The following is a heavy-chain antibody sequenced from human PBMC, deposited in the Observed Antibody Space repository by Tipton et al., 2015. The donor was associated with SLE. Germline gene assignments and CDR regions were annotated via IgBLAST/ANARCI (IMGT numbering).Heavy chain of an antibody. J-gene: IGHJ4*02. V-gene: IGHV3-30*04. CDR2: ISYDGSNK. Sequence: SLRLSCAASGFTFSSYPMHWVRQAPGKGLEWVAVISYDGSNKYYADSVKGRFTISRDNSKNTLYLQMNSLRAEDTAVYYCAREEVVPATMLDYWGQGTLVTVSS. CDR3: AREEVVPATMLDY. CDR1: GFTFSSYP. D-gene: IGHD2-2*01.